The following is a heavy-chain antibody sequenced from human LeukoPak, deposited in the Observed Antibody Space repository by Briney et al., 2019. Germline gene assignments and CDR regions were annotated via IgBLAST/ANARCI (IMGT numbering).Heavy chain of an antibody. CDR1: GFSFSSFA. D-gene: IGHD5-18*01. V-gene: IGHV3-23*01. CDR2: ISGGGVGT. CDR3: AREPYSYGPHFDY. Sequence: QAGGSLRLSCAASGFSFSSFAMTWVRQAPGKGLEWVSAISGGGVGTYYADSVKGRFTISRDNSKNSLFLQMNSLRAEDTAVYYCAREPYSYGPHFDYWGQETLVTVSS. J-gene: IGHJ4*02.